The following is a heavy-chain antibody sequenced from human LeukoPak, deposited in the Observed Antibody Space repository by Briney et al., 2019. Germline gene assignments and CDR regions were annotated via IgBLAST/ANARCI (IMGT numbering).Heavy chain of an antibody. J-gene: IGHJ5*02. CDR2: INAYNGNT. CDR3: AREAVPAAIHDGYWFDP. D-gene: IGHD2-2*02. Sequence: ALVKISCKASGYTFCSYGISWMRQAPGQGLEWMGWINAYNGNTNYAQKLHGRVTMTTDTSTSTAYMELRSLRSDDTAVYYCAREAVPAAIHDGYWFDPWGQGTLVTVSS. V-gene: IGHV1-18*01. CDR1: GYTFCSYG.